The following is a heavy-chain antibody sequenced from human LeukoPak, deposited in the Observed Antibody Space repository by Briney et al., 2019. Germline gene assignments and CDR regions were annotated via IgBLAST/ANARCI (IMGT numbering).Heavy chain of an antibody. V-gene: IGHV3-30*02. CDR3: VRWSGTYPLYYLDY. D-gene: IGHD1-26*01. CDR1: GFIFYDYG. Sequence: GGSLRLSCTTSGFIFYDYGKHWVRRAPGKGLECVASVRHDGVDKYYSESVKGRFTISKDNTKNTVFLYMNSLRPEDTAVYYCVRWSGTYPLYYLDYWGQGTPVTVSS. J-gene: IGHJ4*02. CDR2: VRHDGVDK.